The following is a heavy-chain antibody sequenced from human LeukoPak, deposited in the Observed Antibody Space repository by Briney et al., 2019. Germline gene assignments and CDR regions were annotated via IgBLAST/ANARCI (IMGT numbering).Heavy chain of an antibody. V-gene: IGHV3-30-3*01. CDR3: AAEYRSLDY. D-gene: IGHD3-16*02. J-gene: IGHJ4*02. CDR1: GFTFSSYA. Sequence: GGSLRLSCAASGFTFSSYAMHWVRQAPGKGLEWVAVISYDGSNKYYADSVKGRFTISRDNSKNTLYLQMNSLRAEDTAVYYCAAEYRSLDYWGQGTLVTVSS. CDR2: ISYDGSNK.